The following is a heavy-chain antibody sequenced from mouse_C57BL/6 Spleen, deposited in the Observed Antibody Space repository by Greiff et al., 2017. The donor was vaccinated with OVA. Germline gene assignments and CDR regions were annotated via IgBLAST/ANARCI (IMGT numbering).Heavy chain of an antibody. J-gene: IGHJ2*01. CDR3: ARYDYDDYFDY. CDR1: GFTFSSYG. Sequence: EVQLQQSGGDLVKPGGSLKLSCAASGFTFSSYGMSWVRQTPDKRLEWVATISSGGSYTYYPDSVKGRFTISRDNAKNTLYLQMSSLKSEDTAMYYCARYDYDDYFDYWGQGTTLTVSS. D-gene: IGHD2-4*01. V-gene: IGHV5-6*01. CDR2: ISSGGSYT.